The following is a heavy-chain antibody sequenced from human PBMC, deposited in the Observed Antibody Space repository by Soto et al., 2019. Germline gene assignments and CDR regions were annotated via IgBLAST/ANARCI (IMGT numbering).Heavy chain of an antibody. Sequence: SETLSLTCTVSGGSISSYYWSWIRQPPGKGLEWIGYIYYSGSTNYNPSLKSRVTISVDTSKNQFSLKLSSVTAADTAVYYCARKDGPMVRGVGAFDIWGQGTMVTVSS. CDR1: GGSISSYY. J-gene: IGHJ3*02. CDR3: ARKDGPMVRGVGAFDI. CDR2: IYYSGST. D-gene: IGHD3-10*01. V-gene: IGHV4-59*01.